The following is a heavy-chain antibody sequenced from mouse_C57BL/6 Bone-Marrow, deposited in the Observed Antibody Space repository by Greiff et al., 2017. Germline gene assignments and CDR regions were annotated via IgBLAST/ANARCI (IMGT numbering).Heavy chain of an antibody. CDR1: GFTFSDYG. V-gene: IGHV5-17*01. J-gene: IGHJ3*01. CDR3: ARPLLLRAWFAY. D-gene: IGHD1-1*01. CDR2: ISSGSSTI. Sequence: VQLKESGGGLVKPGGSLKLSCAASGFTFSDYGMHWVRQAPEKGLEWVAYISSGSSTIYYADTVKGRFTISRDNAKNTLFLQMTSLRSEDTAMYYCARPLLLRAWFAYWGQGTLVTVSA.